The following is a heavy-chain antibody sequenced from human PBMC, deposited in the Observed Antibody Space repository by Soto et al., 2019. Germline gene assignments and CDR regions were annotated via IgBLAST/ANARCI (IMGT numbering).Heavy chain of an antibody. CDR2: INHRGST. Sequence: SETLSLTCAVFGGSFSGYYWSWIRQPPGRGLEWIGEINHRGSTNYNPSLKSRVTMSVDTSKNQFSLKLTSVTAADTAVYYCATTNWNHNWFDPWGQGTLVTVSS. V-gene: IGHV4-34*01. J-gene: IGHJ5*02. CDR1: GGSFSGYY. D-gene: IGHD1-1*01. CDR3: ATTNWNHNWFDP.